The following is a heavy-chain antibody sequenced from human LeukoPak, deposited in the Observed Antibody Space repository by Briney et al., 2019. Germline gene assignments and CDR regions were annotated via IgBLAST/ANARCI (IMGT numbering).Heavy chain of an antibody. D-gene: IGHD2-15*01. CDR2: INHMGST. CDR3: ARVGYCSGGSCYFTYFQH. J-gene: IGHJ1*01. Sequence: PSETLSLTCAVYGGSFSGYYWSWIRQPPGKGLEWIWEINHMGSTNYNPSLKSRVTISVDASKTQFSLKLSSVTAADTDVYYCARVGYCSGGSCYFTYFQHWGQGTLVTVSS. V-gene: IGHV4-34*01. CDR1: GGSFSGYY.